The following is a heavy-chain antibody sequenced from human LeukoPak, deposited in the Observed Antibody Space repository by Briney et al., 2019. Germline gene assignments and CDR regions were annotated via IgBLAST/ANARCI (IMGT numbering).Heavy chain of an antibody. V-gene: IGHV3-23*01. CDR1: GFTFSSYA. J-gene: IGHJ4*02. CDR2: ISGSGGST. Sequence: GGSLRLSCAASGFTFSSYAMSWVRQAPGKGLEWVSAISGSGGSTYYADSVKGRFTISRDNPKNTLYLQMNSLRAEDTAVYYCAKASWIQLWLLFDYWGQGTLVTVSS. D-gene: IGHD5-18*01. CDR3: AKASWIQLWLLFDY.